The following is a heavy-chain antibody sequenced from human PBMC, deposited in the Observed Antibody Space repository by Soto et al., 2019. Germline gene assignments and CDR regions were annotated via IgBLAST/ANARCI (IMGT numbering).Heavy chain of an antibody. D-gene: IGHD2-2*01. CDR2: IYYIGST. V-gene: IGHV4-59*01. CDR1: GGSISSYY. J-gene: IGHJ5*02. Sequence: SETLSLTCTVSGGSISSYYWSWIWQPPGKGLEWIGYIYYIGSTNYNPSLKSRVTISVDTSKNQFSLKLSSVTAADTAVYYCARGLRRQLLNWFDPWGQGTLVTVSS. CDR3: ARGLRRQLLNWFDP.